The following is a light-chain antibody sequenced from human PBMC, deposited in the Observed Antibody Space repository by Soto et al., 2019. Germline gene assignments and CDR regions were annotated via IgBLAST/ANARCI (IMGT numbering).Light chain of an antibody. CDR3: QQRSNWPIT. CDR1: QSVSSNF. V-gene: IGKV3D-20*02. Sequence: EIVLTQSPGTLSLSPGERATLSCRASQSVSSNFLAWYQQKPGQAPRLLIFGASSRASDIPDRFSGSGSGTDFTLTISRLEPEDFAVYYCQQRSNWPITFGQGTRLEIK. CDR2: GAS. J-gene: IGKJ5*01.